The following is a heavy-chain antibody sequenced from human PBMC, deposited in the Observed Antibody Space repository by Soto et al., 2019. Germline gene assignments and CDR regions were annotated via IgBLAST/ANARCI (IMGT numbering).Heavy chain of an antibody. CDR1: GGSMRTYY. CDR2: VYYSGST. Sequence: QVQLQESGPGLVKTSETLSLTCTVSGGSMRTYYWSWIRQPPGKGLEWIGYVYYSGSTKFNPSLKSRVTISVDTSKNQFSLKLSSVTAADTAVYYCARGEYDGSGYYSFDSWGQGTLVTVSS. CDR3: ARGEYDGSGYYSFDS. J-gene: IGHJ4*02. D-gene: IGHD3-22*01. V-gene: IGHV4-59*01.